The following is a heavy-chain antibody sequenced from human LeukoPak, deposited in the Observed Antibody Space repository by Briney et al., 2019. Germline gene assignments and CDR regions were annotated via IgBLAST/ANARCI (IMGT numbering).Heavy chain of an antibody. D-gene: IGHD4-11*01. Sequence: SETLSLTCTVSRGSISSSSYYWRWIRQPPGKRLEWLGSFYYIGGTYYNPSLAGRVPISADSSKTQFSLKLTSVPAADTALFFCAIILTTFGSWGQGTLVTVSS. CDR3: AIILTTFGS. V-gene: IGHV4-39*01. CDR1: RGSISSSSYY. J-gene: IGHJ4*02. CDR2: FYYIGGT.